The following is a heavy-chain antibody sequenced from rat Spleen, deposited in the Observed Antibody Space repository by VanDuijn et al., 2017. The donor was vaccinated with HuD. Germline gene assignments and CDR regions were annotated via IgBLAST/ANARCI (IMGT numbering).Heavy chain of an antibody. CDR1: GFTCSNYG. J-gene: IGHJ4*01. V-gene: IGHV5S13*01. CDR3: ARQGVCYDGSYYYYVMYV. CDR2: ISTGGGNI. D-gene: IGHD1-12*02. Sequence: EVQLVESGGGLVQPGRSLKLSCVASGFTCSNYGMTWVRQAPTKGLEWVASISTGGGNIYYRDSVKGRFTISRDTAKNTLYLKMDSLRSEDTATYDCARQGVCYDGSYYYYVMYVWGQGASVTVSS.